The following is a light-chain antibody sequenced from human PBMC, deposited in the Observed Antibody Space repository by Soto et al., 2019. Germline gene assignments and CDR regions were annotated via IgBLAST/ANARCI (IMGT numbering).Light chain of an antibody. Sequence: QSVLTHLHSVSVNPGHRVIISCSGSSSNIGSGTVNWYQQLPGTAPKLLIYNNDQWPSGVPDRFSGSKSGTSGSLAISGLQSEDEADYYCASWDDSLNGLYVFGTGTKVTVL. V-gene: IGLV1-44*01. CDR1: SSNIGSGT. CDR3: ASWDDSLNGLYV. CDR2: NND. J-gene: IGLJ1*01.